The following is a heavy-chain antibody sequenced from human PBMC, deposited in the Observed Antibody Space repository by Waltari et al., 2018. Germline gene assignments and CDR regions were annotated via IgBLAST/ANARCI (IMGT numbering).Heavy chain of an antibody. D-gene: IGHD2-15*01. CDR2: ISFDGAKI. CDR1: GCTLNNFA. CDR3: ARGGNVVVILAATLDY. V-gene: IGHV3-30-3*01. Sequence: QVQLVESGGGVVQPGRSLNLSWSAAGCTLNNFAMSWVRQAPGKGLEWVALISFDGAKIYYTDSVRGRFTISRDNSKNTLYLQMESLKPEDTGVYYCARGGNVVVILAATLDYWGQGALVTVSS. J-gene: IGHJ4*02.